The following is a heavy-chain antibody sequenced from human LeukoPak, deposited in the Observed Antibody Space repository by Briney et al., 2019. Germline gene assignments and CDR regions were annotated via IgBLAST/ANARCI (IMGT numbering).Heavy chain of an antibody. Sequence: GGSLRLSCAASGFTFSSYAMHWVRQAPGKGLEYVSAISSNGGSTYYANSVKGRFTISRDNSKNTLYLQMGSLKAEDMAVYYCARSDPYYYDSSGYYETYYYMDVWGKGTTVTISS. D-gene: IGHD3-22*01. V-gene: IGHV3-64*01. CDR2: ISSNGGST. CDR3: ARSDPYYYDSSGYYETYYYMDV. J-gene: IGHJ6*03. CDR1: GFTFSSYA.